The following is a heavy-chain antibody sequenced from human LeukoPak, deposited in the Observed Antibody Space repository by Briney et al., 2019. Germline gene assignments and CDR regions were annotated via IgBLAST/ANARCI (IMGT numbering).Heavy chain of an antibody. V-gene: IGHV4-34*01. J-gene: IGHJ6*03. CDR2: IKHSGRT. D-gene: IGHD3-3*01. Sequence: SETLSLTCAVYGGSFSGYYWSWIRQPPGKGLGWIGEIKHSGRTNHSPPPNSRVTISVDPSKNQFPLKLSAVAAADTAVYYCAREGNTRYMDVWGKGTTVTVSS. CDR3: AREGNTRYMDV. CDR1: GGSFSGYY.